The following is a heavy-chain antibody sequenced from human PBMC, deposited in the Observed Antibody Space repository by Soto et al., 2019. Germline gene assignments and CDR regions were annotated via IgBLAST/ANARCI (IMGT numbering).Heavy chain of an antibody. CDR3: ARDLNGSGSYYYGRDV. CDR1: GGTFSSYA. CDR2: IIPIFGTA. D-gene: IGHD3-10*01. V-gene: IGHV1-69*01. J-gene: IGHJ6*02. Sequence: QVQLVQSGAEVKKPGSSVKVSCKASGGTFSSYAISWVRQAPGQGLEWMGGIIPIFGTANYAQKFQGRVTIGWGESTSTGYMELCSLRSEDTAVYYGARDLNGSGSYYYGRDVWGQGTTVIVSS.